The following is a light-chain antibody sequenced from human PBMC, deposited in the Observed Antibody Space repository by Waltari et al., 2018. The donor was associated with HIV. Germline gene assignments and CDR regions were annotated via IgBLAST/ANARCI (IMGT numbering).Light chain of an antibody. V-gene: IGKV1D-12*01. J-gene: IGKJ5*01. CDR3: QQANSFPIT. CDR2: AAS. Sequence: DIQMAQSPSSVSASLGDTITITCRASQYIASWLAWYQQRPGRAPKLLIYAASSLQSGVPSRFSASGSGTDFTLTITSLQPEDFATYYCQQANSFPITFGQGTRLDIK. CDR1: QYIASW.